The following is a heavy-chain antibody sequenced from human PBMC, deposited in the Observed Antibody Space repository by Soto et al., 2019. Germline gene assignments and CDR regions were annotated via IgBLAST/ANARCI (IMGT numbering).Heavy chain of an antibody. CDR2: INHSGST. J-gene: IGHJ5*02. CDR1: GGSFSGYY. V-gene: IGHV4-34*01. D-gene: IGHD3-9*01. Sequence: ETLSLTCAVYGGSFSGYYWSWIRQPPGKGLEWIGEINHSGSTNYNPSLKSRVTISVDTSKNQFSLKLSSVTAADTAVYYCARGLYGTYYDILTGYYPHTNWFDPWGQGTLVTVSS. CDR3: ARGLYGTYYDILTGYYPHTNWFDP.